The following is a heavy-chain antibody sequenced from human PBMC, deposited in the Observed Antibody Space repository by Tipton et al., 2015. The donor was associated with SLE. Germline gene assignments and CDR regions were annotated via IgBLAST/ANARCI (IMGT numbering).Heavy chain of an antibody. D-gene: IGHD3-16*01. CDR1: GGSISTYY. CDR3: ARYRGDLQVFDY. Sequence: TLSLTCTVSGGSISTYYWNWIRPPAGKGLELIGRVDTSGSVKFNPTLKSRVTMSLDTSKNQVSLKLTSVTAADTAVYYCARYRGDLQVFDYWGQGTLITVSS. V-gene: IGHV4-4*07. J-gene: IGHJ4*02. CDR2: VDTSGSV.